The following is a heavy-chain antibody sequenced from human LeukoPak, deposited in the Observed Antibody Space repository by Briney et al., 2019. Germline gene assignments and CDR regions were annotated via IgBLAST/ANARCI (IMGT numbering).Heavy chain of an antibody. V-gene: IGHV3-21*01. CDR2: ISSSSSYI. CDR1: GFTFSSYS. J-gene: IGHJ3*02. CDR3: ARISDFDAFDI. Sequence: PGGSLRLSCAASGFTFSSYSMNWFRQAPGKGLEWVSSISSSSSYIYYADSVKGRFTISRDNAKNSLYLQMNSLRAEDTAVYYCARISDFDAFDIWGQGTMVTVSS.